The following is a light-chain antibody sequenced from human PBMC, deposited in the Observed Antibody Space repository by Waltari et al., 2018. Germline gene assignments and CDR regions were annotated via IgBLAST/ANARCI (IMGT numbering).Light chain of an antibody. CDR1: SGSLSTTPY. CDR3: ALYMGSGIWV. Sequence: QTVVTQQPPLSVSPGGTVTLTCAVSSGSLSTTPYATWDQQPPGQAPRTLVYKANARSSGVPDRFSGSILGNTAALTITGAQADDESDYYCALYMGSGIWVFGGGTRLTVL. CDR2: KAN. V-gene: IGLV8-61*01. J-gene: IGLJ3*02.